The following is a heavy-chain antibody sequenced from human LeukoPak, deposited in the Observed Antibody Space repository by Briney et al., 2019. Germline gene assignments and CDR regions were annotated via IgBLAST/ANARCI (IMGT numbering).Heavy chain of an antibody. D-gene: IGHD1/OR15-1a*01. J-gene: IGHJ4*02. CDR1: GFTFSSYG. V-gene: IGHV3-30*02. CDR2: IRYDGSNK. Sequence: GGSLRLSCAASGFTFSSYGIHWVRQAPGKGLEWVAFIRYDGSNKYYADPVKGRFTISRDNSKNTLYLQMNSLRAEDTAVYYCVTKTLYYFDYWGQGTLVTVSS. CDR3: VTKTLYYFDY.